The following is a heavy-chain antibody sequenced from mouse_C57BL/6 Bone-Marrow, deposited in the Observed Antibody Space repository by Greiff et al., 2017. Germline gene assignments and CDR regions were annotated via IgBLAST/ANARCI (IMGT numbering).Heavy chain of an antibody. V-gene: IGHV1-55*01. J-gene: IGHJ1*03. D-gene: IGHD2-4*01. CDR1: GYTFTSYW. Sequence: QVQLQQPGAELVKPGASVKMSCKASGYTFTSYWITWVKQRPGQGLEWIGDIYPGSGSTNYNEKFKSKATLTVDTSSSTAYMQISSLTSEDSAVYYCAWGDYDYWYFDFWGTGTTVTVSS. CDR2: IYPGSGST. CDR3: AWGDYDYWYFDF.